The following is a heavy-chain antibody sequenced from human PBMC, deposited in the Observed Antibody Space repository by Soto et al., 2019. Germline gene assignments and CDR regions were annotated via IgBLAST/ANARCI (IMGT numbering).Heavy chain of an antibody. V-gene: IGHV4-30-2*01. CDR3: ARDGRRNNWNYIDY. D-gene: IGHD1-20*01. CDR2: IYHSGST. CDR1: GGSISSGGYS. Sequence: SSETLSLTCAVSGGSISSGGYSWSWIRQPPGKGLEWIGYIYHSGSTYYNPSLKSRVTISVDRSKNQFSLKLSSVTAADTAVYYCARDGRRNNWNYIDYWGQGTLVTVPQ. J-gene: IGHJ4*02.